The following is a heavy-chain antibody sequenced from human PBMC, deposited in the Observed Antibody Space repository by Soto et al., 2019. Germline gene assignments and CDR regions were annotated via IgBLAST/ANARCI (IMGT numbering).Heavy chain of an antibody. V-gene: IGHV3-23*01. CDR1: GFTFSSYA. D-gene: IGHD3-10*01. CDR3: AKIAENYYGSGSYYEFDY. Sequence: GGSLRLSCAASGFTFSSYAMSWVRQAPGKGLEWVSAISGSGGSTYYADSVKGRFTISRDNSKNTLYLQMNSLRAEDTAVYYCAKIAENYYGSGSYYEFDYWGQGTLVTVSS. J-gene: IGHJ4*02. CDR2: ISGSGGST.